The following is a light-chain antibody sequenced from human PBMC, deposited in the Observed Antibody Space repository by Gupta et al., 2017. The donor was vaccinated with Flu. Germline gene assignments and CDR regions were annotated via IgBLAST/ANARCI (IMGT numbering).Light chain of an antibody. Sequence: DIQMTQSPSSLSASVGDRVTITCRASQNIVRYLNWYQLKPGRTPKLLISGASSLQSGVPSRFSGDGSATDFTLTIIRLQPEDFATYYCQQSDNNPLTFGGGTKVEI. CDR1: QNIVRY. CDR2: GAS. CDR3: QQSDNNPLT. J-gene: IGKJ4*01. V-gene: IGKV1-39*01.